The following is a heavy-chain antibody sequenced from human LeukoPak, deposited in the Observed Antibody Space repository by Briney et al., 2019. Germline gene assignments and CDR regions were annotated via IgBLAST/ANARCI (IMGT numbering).Heavy chain of an antibody. CDR2: IYYSGNT. V-gene: IGHV4-39*01. CDR1: GVSISSSNSY. J-gene: IGHJ4*02. CDR3: ARQTGSGLFILP. Sequence: PSKTLSLTCTVSGVSISSSNSYWGWIRQPPGKGLGWIGSIYYSGNTYYNASLKSQVSISIDTSKNQFSLKLTSVTAADTAVYYCARQTGSGLFILPGGQGTLVTVSS. D-gene: IGHD3/OR15-3a*01.